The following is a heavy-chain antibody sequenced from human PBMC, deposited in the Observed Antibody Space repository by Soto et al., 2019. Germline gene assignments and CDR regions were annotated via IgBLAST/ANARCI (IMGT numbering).Heavy chain of an antibody. CDR1: GGSISSSSYY. Sequence: PSETLSLTCTVSGGSISSSSYYWGWIRQPPGKGLEWIGSIYYNGNTYNNPSLKSRVTISVDTSKNQFSLKLSSVTAADTAVYYCARLVWDTAMVLVNWFDPWGQGTLVTVSS. CDR2: IYYNGNT. J-gene: IGHJ5*02. CDR3: ARLVWDTAMVLVNWFDP. V-gene: IGHV4-39*01. D-gene: IGHD5-18*01.